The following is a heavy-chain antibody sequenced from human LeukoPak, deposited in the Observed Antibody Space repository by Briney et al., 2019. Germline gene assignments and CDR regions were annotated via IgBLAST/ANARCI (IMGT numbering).Heavy chain of an antibody. CDR1: GFTFDDYA. V-gene: IGHV3-9*01. CDR3: AKAGGSGSYYLASYFDY. Sequence: GRSLRLSCAASGFTFDDYAMHWVRQAPGKGLEWVSGISWNSGSIGYADSVKGRFTISRDNAKNSLYLQMNSLRAEDTALYYCAKAGGSGSYYLASYFDYWGQGTLVTVSS. J-gene: IGHJ4*02. CDR2: ISWNSGSI. D-gene: IGHD3-10*01.